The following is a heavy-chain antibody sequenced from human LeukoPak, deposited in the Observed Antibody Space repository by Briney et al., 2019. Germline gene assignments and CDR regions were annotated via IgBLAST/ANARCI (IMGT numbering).Heavy chain of an antibody. V-gene: IGHV1-2*06. D-gene: IGHD6-6*01. CDR3: ARDRGIIAARLFWFDP. Sequence: ASVKVSCKASGYTFTGYYTHWVRQAPGQGLEWMGRINPNSGGTNYAQKFQGRVTMTRDTSISTAYMELSRLRSDDTAVYYCARDRGIIAARLFWFDPWGQGTLVTVSS. J-gene: IGHJ5*02. CDR1: GYTFTGYY. CDR2: INPNSGGT.